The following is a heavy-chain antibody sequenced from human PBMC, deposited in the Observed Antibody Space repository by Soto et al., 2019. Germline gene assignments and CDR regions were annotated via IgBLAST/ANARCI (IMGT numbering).Heavy chain of an antibody. J-gene: IGHJ6*02. CDR3: AREEDYGDYGVYYYGMDV. D-gene: IGHD4-17*01. CDR2: IYYSGST. Sequence: LSLTCTVSGGSISSGDYYWSWIRQPPGKGLEWIGYIYYSGSTYYNPSLKSRVTISVDTSKNQFSLKLSSVTAADTAVYYCAREEDYGDYGVYYYGMDVWGQGPTVTVSS. CDR1: GGSISSGDYY. V-gene: IGHV4-30-4*01.